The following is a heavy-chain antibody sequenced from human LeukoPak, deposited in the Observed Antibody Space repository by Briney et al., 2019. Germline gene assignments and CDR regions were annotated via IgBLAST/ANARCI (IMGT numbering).Heavy chain of an antibody. V-gene: IGHV3-11*03. CDR3: ARRGTTYCTVDSCHPNWFDP. J-gene: IGHJ5*02. Sequence: GGSLRLSCAASGFTFSDYYMTWIRQAPGRGLEWISYINGSSSDTRYADSVKGRFTISRDNAKNSVYLLMNSLRAEDTAVYYCARRGTTYCTVDSCHPNWFDPWGQGTLVTVSS. CDR2: INGSSSDT. D-gene: IGHD2-15*01. CDR1: GFTFSDYY.